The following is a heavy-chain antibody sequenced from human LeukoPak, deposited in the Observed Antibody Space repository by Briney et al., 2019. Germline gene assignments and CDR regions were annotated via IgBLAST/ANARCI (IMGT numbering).Heavy chain of an antibody. Sequence: PSETLSLTCAVYGGSFSGYYWSWIRQPPGKGLEWIGEINHSGSTNYNPSLKSRVTISVDTSKNQFSLKLSSVTAADTAVYYCARGLIPLLSSGLWGFDYWGQGTLVTVSS. D-gene: IGHD3-22*01. J-gene: IGHJ4*02. V-gene: IGHV4-34*01. CDR2: INHSGST. CDR1: GGSFSGYY. CDR3: ARGLIPLLSSGLWGFDY.